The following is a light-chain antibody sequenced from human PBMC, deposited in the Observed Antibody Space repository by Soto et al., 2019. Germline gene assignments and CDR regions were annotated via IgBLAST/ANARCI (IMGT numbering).Light chain of an antibody. CDR3: HQYHNFPIT. J-gene: IGKJ5*01. Sequence: DIQMTQSPSTLSASVGDRVTIPCRASQSISSWLAWYQQKPGKAPKLLIYDASSLESGVPSRFSGSGSGTEFTLTISSLQPDDFATYYCHQYHNFPITFGQGTRLEIK. CDR1: QSISSW. CDR2: DAS. V-gene: IGKV1-5*01.